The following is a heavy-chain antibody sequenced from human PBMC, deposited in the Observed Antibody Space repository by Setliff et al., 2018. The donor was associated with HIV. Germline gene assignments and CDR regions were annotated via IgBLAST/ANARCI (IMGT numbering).Heavy chain of an antibody. CDR1: GYSFTTSG. V-gene: IGHV1-18*01. CDR3: ARGYSYASNAFDI. CDR2: INIRSGNT. D-gene: IGHD5-18*01. Sequence: GASVKVSCKASGYSFTTSGVSWVRQAPGQGLEWMGWINIRSGNTNYAQKFQGRVTMTTDTSTSTAYMELRSLRSDDTAVYYCARGYSYASNAFDIWGQGTMVTVSS. J-gene: IGHJ3*02.